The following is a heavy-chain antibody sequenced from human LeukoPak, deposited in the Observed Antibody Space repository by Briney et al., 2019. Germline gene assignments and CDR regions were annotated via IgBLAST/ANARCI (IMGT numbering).Heavy chain of an antibody. V-gene: IGHV3-48*04. CDR1: GFAFITYS. Sequence: GGYVRIFFAASGFAFITYSMDGVRRAPGKGLEWLSYISSSSSTIYYADSVKGRFTVSRDNAENLVYLQLNSLGAEDTAVYYCARVGRSGYTKDYWGQGTLVTVAS. CDR3: ARVGRSGYTKDY. CDR2: ISSSSSTI. J-gene: IGHJ4*02. D-gene: IGHD5-12*01.